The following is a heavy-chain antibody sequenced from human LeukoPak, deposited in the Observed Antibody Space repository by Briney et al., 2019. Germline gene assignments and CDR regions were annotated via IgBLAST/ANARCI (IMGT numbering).Heavy chain of an antibody. CDR2: IKSKTDGGTA. V-gene: IGHV3-15*01. CDR3: STDQGYGSGSYYWFDP. CDR1: GFTFSYTW. D-gene: IGHD3-10*01. Sequence: GGSLRLSCAASGFTFSYTWMSWVRQAPGKGLGWVGRIKSKTDGGTADYAAPVKGRFTISRDDSENTLYLQMSSLKTEDTAVYYCSTDQGYGSGSYYWFDPWGQGTLVTVSS. J-gene: IGHJ5*02.